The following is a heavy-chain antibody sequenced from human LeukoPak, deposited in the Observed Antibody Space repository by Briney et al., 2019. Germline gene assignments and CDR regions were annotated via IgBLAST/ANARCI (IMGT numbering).Heavy chain of an antibody. CDR1: GGSISNYY. Sequence: PSDTLSLTCTVSGGSISNYYWSWIRQPPGKGLEWIGYVYYSGSTNYNPSLKSRVTISVDTSENQFSLKLNSVTAADTAVYYCARGFSGYYSFDYWGQGTLVTVSS. CDR2: VYYSGST. J-gene: IGHJ4*02. D-gene: IGHD3-22*01. CDR3: ARGFSGYYSFDY. V-gene: IGHV4-59*01.